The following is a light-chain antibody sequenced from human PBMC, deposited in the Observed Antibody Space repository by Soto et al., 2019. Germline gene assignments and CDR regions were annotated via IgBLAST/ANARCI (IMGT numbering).Light chain of an antibody. CDR2: DAS. V-gene: IGKV3-11*01. J-gene: IGKJ3*01. CDR1: QSVSSY. CDR3: QQRSNWSFT. Sequence: EIVLTQSPATLSLSPGERATLSCRASQSVSSYLAWYQQKPGQAPRLLIYDASNRATGIPARFSGSGSGTDFTLTISSLEPEYFAVYYCQQRSNWSFTFGPGTKVDIK.